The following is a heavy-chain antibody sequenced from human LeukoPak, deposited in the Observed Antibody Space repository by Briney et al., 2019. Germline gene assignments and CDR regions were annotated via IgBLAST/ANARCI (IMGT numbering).Heavy chain of an antibody. CDR2: INPSGGST. CDR1: GYTFTSYY. J-gene: IGHJ4*02. D-gene: IGHD6-13*01. V-gene: IGHV1-46*01. Sequence: GASVKVSCKASGYTFTSYYMHWVRQAPGQGLEWMGIINPSGGSTSYAQKFQGRVTMTRDTSTSTVYMELSSLRSEDTAVYYCAKTGLYSSSWYLVGYFDYWGQGTLVTVSS. CDR3: AKTGLYSSSWYLVGYFDY.